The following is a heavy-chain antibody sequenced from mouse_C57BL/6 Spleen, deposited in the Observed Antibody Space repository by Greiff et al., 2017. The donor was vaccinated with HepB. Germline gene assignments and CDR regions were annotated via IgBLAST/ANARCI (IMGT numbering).Heavy chain of an antibody. CDR3: ARSAVVADYFDY. CDR2: IDPSDSET. J-gene: IGHJ2*01. CDR1: GYTFTSYW. V-gene: IGHV1-52*01. D-gene: IGHD1-1*01. Sequence: VQLQQPGAELVRPGSSVKLSCKASGYTFTSYWMHWVKQRPIQGLEWIGNIDPSDSETHSNQKFKDKATLTVDKSSSTAYMQLSSLPSEDSAVYYCARSAVVADYFDYWGQGTTLTVSS.